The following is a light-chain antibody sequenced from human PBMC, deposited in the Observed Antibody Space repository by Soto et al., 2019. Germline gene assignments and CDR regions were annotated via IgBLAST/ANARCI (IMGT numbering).Light chain of an antibody. CDR2: GDT. CDR1: NIGGKS. CDR3: QVWDSGSDHVL. Sequence: SYELTQPPSVSVAPGQTARITCGGDNIGGKSVHWYQQKPGQAPVLVVYGDTGRPSGIPERVSGSNSGNTATLTISRVEAGDEADYSCQVWDSGSDHVLFGGGTQLTVL. V-gene: IGLV3-21*02. J-gene: IGLJ7*01.